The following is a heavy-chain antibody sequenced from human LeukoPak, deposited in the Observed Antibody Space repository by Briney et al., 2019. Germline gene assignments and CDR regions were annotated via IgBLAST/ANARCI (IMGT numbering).Heavy chain of an antibody. Sequence: SETLSLTCTVSGASINSGGFFWSRIRQHPGKGLEWIGHIYYSGYTYYNPSLTSRLAISLDTSKTQFSLRLSSVTAADTALYYCARVLGVTTGHTFDIWGQGIMVTVSS. CDR3: ARVLGVTTGHTFDI. V-gene: IGHV4-31*03. CDR2: IYYSGYT. CDR1: GASINSGGFF. D-gene: IGHD4-17*01. J-gene: IGHJ3*02.